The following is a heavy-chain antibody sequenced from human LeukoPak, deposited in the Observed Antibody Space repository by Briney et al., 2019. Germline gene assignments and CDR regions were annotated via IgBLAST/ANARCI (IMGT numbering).Heavy chain of an antibody. J-gene: IGHJ5*02. D-gene: IGHD6-13*01. CDR2: IRYDGSNK. CDR3: ARVRIAAAENGFDP. CDR1: GFTFSSYG. Sequence: GGSLRLSCAASGFTFSSYGMHWVRQAPGKGLEWVAFIRYDGSNKYYADSVKGRFTISRDNFKNTLYLQMNSLRAEDTAVYYCARVRIAAAENGFDPWGQGTLVTVSS. V-gene: IGHV3-30*02.